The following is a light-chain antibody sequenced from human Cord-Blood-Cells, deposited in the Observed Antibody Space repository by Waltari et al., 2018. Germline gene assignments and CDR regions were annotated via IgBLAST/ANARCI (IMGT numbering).Light chain of an antibody. Sequence: DIVMTQSPDSLAVSLVEGATINCKSRQSVLSSCNNKNYLAWYQQKPGQPPRLLIYWASTRDTGVPDRFSGSGSGTDFTLTISSLQAEDVAVYYCQQYYSTPYTFGQGTKLEIK. CDR2: WAS. V-gene: IGKV4-1*01. CDR3: QQYYSTPYT. CDR1: QSVLSSCNNKNY. J-gene: IGKJ2*01.